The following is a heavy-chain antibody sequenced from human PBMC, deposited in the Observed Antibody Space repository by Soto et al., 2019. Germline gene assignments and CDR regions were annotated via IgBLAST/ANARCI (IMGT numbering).Heavy chain of an antibody. J-gene: IGHJ4*02. V-gene: IGHV3-53*01. CDR1: GFTVSSNY. CDR2: IYSGGST. D-gene: IGHD5-18*01. Sequence: PGGSLRLSCAASGFTVSSNYMSWVRQAPGKGLEWVSVIYSGGSTYYADSVKGRFTISRGNSKNTLYLQMNSLRTEDTAVYYCARGGYGYPGAFDYWGQGTLVTVSS. CDR3: ARGGYGYPGAFDY.